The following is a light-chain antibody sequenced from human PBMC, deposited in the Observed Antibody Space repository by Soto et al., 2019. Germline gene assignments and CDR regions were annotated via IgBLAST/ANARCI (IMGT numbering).Light chain of an antibody. V-gene: IGKV3-20*01. CDR2: GAS. J-gene: IGKJ4*01. Sequence: EIVLTQSPGTLSLSPGERTTLSCRASQSVSSSYLAWYQQKPGQAPSLLIYGASSRATGIPDRFSGSGSGTDFTLTISRLEPEDFAVYYCQQYGSSPPCTVGGGTKVEIK. CDR3: QQYGSSPPCT. CDR1: QSVSSSY.